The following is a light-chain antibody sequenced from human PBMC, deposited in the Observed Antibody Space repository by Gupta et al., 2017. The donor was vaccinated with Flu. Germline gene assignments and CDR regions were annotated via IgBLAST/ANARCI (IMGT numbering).Light chain of an antibody. CDR3: SSYTSTSTPVV. CDR2: EVS. V-gene: IGLV2-14*01. Sequence: ITISCTGTSSDVGGYNYVSWYQQHPGKAPKLMIYEVSNRPSGVSNRFSASKSGNTASLTISGLQAEDEADYYCSSYTSTSTPVVFGGGTKLTVL. J-gene: IGLJ2*01. CDR1: SSDVGGYNY.